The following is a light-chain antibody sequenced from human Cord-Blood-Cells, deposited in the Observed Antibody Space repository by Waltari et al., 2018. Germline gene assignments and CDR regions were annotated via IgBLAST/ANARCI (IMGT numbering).Light chain of an antibody. Sequence: QSALTQPASVSGSPGQSITISCTGTSRDVGSYNLVSWYQPHPGKAPKRMIYAVSKRPSGVANRFSGSKSGNTASLTISGLQAEDEADYYCCSYAGSSTSAVFGGGTKLTV. V-gene: IGLV2-23*02. CDR3: CSYAGSSTSAV. CDR2: AVS. J-gene: IGLJ2*01. CDR1: SRDVGSYNL.